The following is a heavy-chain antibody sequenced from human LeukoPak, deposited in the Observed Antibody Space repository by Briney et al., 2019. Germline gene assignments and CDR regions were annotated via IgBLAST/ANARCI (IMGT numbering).Heavy chain of an antibody. CDR3: ATGVVVTASADYYFDY. J-gene: IGHJ4*02. CDR1: GYTLTELS. V-gene: IGHV1-24*01. Sequence: PGASVTVSCKVSGYTLTELSMHWVRQAPGKGLEWMGGFDPEDGETIYAQKFQGRVTMTEDTSTDTAYMELSSLRSEDTAVYYCATGVVVTASADYYFDYWGQGTLVTVSS. CDR2: FDPEDGET. D-gene: IGHD2-21*02.